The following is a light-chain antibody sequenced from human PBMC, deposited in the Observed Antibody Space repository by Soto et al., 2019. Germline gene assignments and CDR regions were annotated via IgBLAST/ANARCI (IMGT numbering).Light chain of an antibody. CDR2: EVT. CDR1: SSDVGSYNH. V-gene: IGLV2-14*01. CDR3: ISYTGSSTSYV. Sequence: QSALTQPASVSGSPGQSITISCSGTSSDVGSYNHVAWYQQFPGKTPKHIIYEVTYRPSGVSHRFSASKSGNTASLTISGLQAEDEADYYCISYTGSSTSYVFGTGTKVAVL. J-gene: IGLJ1*01.